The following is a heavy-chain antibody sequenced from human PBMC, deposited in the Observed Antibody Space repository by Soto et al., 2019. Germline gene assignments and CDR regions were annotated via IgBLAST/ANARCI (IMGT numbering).Heavy chain of an antibody. J-gene: IGHJ4*02. D-gene: IGHD4-17*01. V-gene: IGHV3-9*01. CDR2: ISWNSGSI. Sequence: EVQLVESGGGLVQPGRSLRLSCVASGFTFDDYAMHWVRQAPGKGLEWVSGISWNSGSIGYADSVKGRFTISRDNAKNSLYLQMNSLRAEDTALYYCAKDPDYGDFHYFDYWGQGTLVTVSS. CDR1: GFTFDDYA. CDR3: AKDPDYGDFHYFDY.